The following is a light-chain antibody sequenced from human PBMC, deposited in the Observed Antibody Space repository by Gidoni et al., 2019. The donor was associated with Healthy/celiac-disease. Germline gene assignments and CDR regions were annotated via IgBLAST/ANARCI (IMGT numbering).Light chain of an antibody. CDR1: QRVSSY. J-gene: IGKJ4*01. V-gene: IGKV3-11*01. CDR2: DAS. Sequence: ELVLTQSPATLSLSPGERATLSCRASQRVSSYLAWYQQKPGQAPRLLIYDASNRATGIPARFSGSGSVTDFTLTISSLEPEDFAVYYCQQRSNWLTFGGGTKVEIK. CDR3: QQRSNWLT.